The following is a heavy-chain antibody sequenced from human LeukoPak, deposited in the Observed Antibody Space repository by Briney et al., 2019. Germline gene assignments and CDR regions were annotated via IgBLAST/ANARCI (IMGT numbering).Heavy chain of an antibody. J-gene: IGHJ3*02. CDR2: MNPNSGST. D-gene: IGHD5-18*01. CDR1: GYTFTSYD. CDR3: ARCRIQLWCDAFDI. Sequence: ASVKVSCKASGYTFTSYDINWVRQATGQGLEWMGWMNPNSGSTGYAQKFQGRVTITRNTSISTAYMELSSLRSEDTAVYYCARCRIQLWCDAFDIWGQGTMVTVSS. V-gene: IGHV1-8*03.